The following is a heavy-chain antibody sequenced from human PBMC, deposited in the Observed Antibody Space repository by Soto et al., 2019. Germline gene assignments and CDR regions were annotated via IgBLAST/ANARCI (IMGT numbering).Heavy chain of an antibody. CDR2: MYYSGTT. Sequence: TLSLTCSVSGGSSIGAYSYWRWIQQPPGKGLEWIGYMYYSGTTYYNPSLKSRVSFSVDTSKNQFSLKLTSVTAADTAVYYCARDEKKSDFYSGMDVWGQGTTVNVSS. CDR1: GGSSIGAYSY. CDR3: ARDEKKSDFYSGMDV. V-gene: IGHV4-30-4*01. J-gene: IGHJ6*02.